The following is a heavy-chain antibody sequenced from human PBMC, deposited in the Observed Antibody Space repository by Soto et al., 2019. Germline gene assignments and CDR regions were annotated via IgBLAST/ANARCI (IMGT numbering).Heavy chain of an antibody. CDR2: INQSGGT. CDR1: GGSFGGYK. V-gene: IGHV4-34*01. J-gene: IGHJ3*02. CDR3: VRAVPWRKSFDI. Sequence: SETLSLTCAVYGGSFGGYKWGWIRQPPGAGLEWIGEINQSGGTNYNPSLKSRVVISLDTSETQFSLRLNSVTAADTAVYYCVRAVPWRKSFDIWGQGTTVTVSS. D-gene: IGHD1-1*01.